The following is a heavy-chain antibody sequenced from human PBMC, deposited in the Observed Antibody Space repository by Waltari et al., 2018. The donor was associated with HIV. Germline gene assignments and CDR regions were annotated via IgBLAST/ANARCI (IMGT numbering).Heavy chain of an antibody. CDR2: ISSGSSSV. Sequence: EVLLVDSGGGLVKPVGSLRLSCAASGFPCSTFPINWVRQAPGKGLEWIAFISSGSSSVYYADSVKGRFTISRDNAKNSVHLLMSSLRGDDTAIYYCARFIAAAGTLGWFDFWGQGTLVTVSS. CDR3: ARFIAAAGTLGWFDF. CDR1: GFPCSTFP. D-gene: IGHD2-21*01. V-gene: IGHV3-21*04. J-gene: IGHJ5*01.